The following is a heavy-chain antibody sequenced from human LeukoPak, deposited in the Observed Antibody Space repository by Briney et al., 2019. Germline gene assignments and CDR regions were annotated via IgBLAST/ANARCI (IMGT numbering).Heavy chain of an antibody. V-gene: IGHV4-4*07. D-gene: IGHD6-13*01. CDR1: GVSVTSYY. Sequence: SETLSLTCTVSGVSVTSYYWSWLRQPAGKGLEWIGRIYTSGSTSYNPSLRSRLTISVDTSKNQFSLNLSSVTAADTGVYYCARFTKDSSSSSGYYFDYWGQGTLVTVSS. J-gene: IGHJ4*02. CDR2: IYTSGST. CDR3: ARFTKDSSSSSGYYFDY.